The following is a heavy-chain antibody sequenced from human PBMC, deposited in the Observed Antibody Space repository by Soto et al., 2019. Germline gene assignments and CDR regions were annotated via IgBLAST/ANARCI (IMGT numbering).Heavy chain of an antibody. V-gene: IGHV1-69*02. Sequence: SVKVSCKASGGTFSSYTISWVRQAPGQGLEWMGRIIPILGIANYAQKFQGRVTITADKSTSTAYMELSSLRSEDTAVYYCARGECSSTSCYSYYYGMDVWGQGTTVTVS. CDR3: ARGECSSTSCYSYYYGMDV. CDR1: GGTFSSYT. D-gene: IGHD2-2*01. J-gene: IGHJ6*02. CDR2: IIPILGIA.